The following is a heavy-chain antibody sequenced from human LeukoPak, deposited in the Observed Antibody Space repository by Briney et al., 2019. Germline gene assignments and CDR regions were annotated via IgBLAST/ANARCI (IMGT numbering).Heavy chain of an antibody. CDR1: GGSITNFY. D-gene: IGHD5-18*01. CDR2: ILYTGIT. J-gene: IGHJ3*02. CDR3: ARNGYSYGFDI. Sequence: PSETLSLTCTVSGGSITNFYWGWIRQPPGTGLEWIGYILYTGITSYNPSLNSRLTMSVDTSINQFSLSLSSVTAADTAVYFCARNGYSYGFDIWGQGTMFTVSS. V-gene: IGHV4-59*13.